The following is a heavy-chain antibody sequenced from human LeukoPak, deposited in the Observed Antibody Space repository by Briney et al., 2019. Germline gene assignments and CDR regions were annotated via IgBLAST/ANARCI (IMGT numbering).Heavy chain of an antibody. D-gene: IGHD6-13*01. Sequence: ASVKVSCKASGGTFSSYAISWVRQAPGQGLEWMGWINPNSGGTNYAQKFQGRVTMTRDTSISTAYMELSRLRSDDTAVYYCARDVGRGYSSSWYDYWGQGTLVTVSS. CDR2: INPNSGGT. CDR1: GGTFSSYA. CDR3: ARDVGRGYSSSWYDY. V-gene: IGHV1-2*02. J-gene: IGHJ4*02.